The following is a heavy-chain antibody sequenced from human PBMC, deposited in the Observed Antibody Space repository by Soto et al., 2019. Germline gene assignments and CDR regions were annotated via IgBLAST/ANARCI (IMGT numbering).Heavy chain of an antibody. V-gene: IGHV3-30*18. CDR2: MSDDGSKK. J-gene: IGHJ4*02. D-gene: IGHD3-16*01. Sequence: QVQLVEAGGGVVQPGRSLRLACAASGFSFSKYGMHWVRQAPGKGLEWVAEMSDDGSKKFYGDSVKGRFTIARDNSKNTLYLLMASLRPEDTAMYYCAKELRETGGYYFDCWGQGTLVTVSS. CDR3: AKELRETGGYYFDC. CDR1: GFSFSKYG.